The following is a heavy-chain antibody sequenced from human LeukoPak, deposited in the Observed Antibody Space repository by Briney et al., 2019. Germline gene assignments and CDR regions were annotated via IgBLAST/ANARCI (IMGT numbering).Heavy chain of an antibody. CDR3: AREEKYSSSSRIYYYYYMDV. V-gene: IGHV1-69*13. CDR2: IIPIFGTA. CDR1: GGTFSSYA. J-gene: IGHJ6*03. D-gene: IGHD6-6*01. Sequence: GASVKVSCKASGGTFSSYAISWVRQAPGQGLEWMGGIIPIFGTANYAQKFQGRVTITADESTGTAYMELSSLRSEDTAVYYCAREEKYSSSSRIYYYYYMDVWGKGTTVAVSS.